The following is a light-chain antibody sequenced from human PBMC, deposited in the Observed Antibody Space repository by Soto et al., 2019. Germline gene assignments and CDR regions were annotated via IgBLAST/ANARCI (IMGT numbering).Light chain of an antibody. V-gene: IGKV3-20*01. J-gene: IGKJ1*01. CDR2: GAS. CDR1: QSVSSSY. CDR3: QQYGSSPWT. Sequence: EIVLTQSPGTLSLSPGERATLSCRASQSVSSSYLAWYQQKPGQAPRLLIYGASSRATGIPDRFTGSGSGTDFTLTISTLEPEDFAVYYCQQYGSSPWTFGRGTTVEAK.